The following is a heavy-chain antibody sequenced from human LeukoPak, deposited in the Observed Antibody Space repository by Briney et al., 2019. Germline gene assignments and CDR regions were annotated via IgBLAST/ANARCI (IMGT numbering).Heavy chain of an antibody. CDR2: ISSSSSYI. J-gene: IGHJ3*02. V-gene: IGHV3-21*01. Sequence: GGSLRLSCAASGFTFSSYSMNWVRQAPGKGLEWVSSISSSSSYIYYAESVKGRFTISRDNAKNSLYLQMNSLRAEDTAVYYCARDQVAAAALDAFDIWGQGTMVTVSS. D-gene: IGHD6-13*01. CDR3: ARDQVAAAALDAFDI. CDR1: GFTFSSYS.